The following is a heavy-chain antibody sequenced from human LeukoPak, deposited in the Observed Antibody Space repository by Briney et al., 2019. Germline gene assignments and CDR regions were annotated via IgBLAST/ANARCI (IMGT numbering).Heavy chain of an antibody. CDR2: IYYSGST. Sequence: SQTLSLTCTVSGGSISSGGYYWSWIRQHPGKGLEWIGYIYYSGSTNYNPSPKSRVTISVDTSKNQFSLKLSSVTAADTAVYYCAKDSSTWGNLAGHFDSWGQGTLVTVSS. V-gene: IGHV4-31*03. D-gene: IGHD6-13*01. CDR1: GGSISSGGYY. CDR3: AKDSSTWGNLAGHFDS. J-gene: IGHJ4*02.